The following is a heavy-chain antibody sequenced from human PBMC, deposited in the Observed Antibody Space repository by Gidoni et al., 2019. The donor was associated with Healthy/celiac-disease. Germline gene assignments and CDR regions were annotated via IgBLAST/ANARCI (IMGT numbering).Heavy chain of an antibody. CDR3: ARGAGYSYCYGYDY. Sequence: QVQLQQWGAGLLKPSETLSLTCAVSGGSFSGYYWSWIRQPPGKGLEWIGEINHSGSTNYNPSLKSRVTISVDTSKNQFSLKLSSVTAADTAVYYCARGAGYSYCYGYDYWGQGTLVTVSS. CDR2: INHSGST. D-gene: IGHD5-18*01. V-gene: IGHV4-34*01. CDR1: GGSFSGYY. J-gene: IGHJ4*02.